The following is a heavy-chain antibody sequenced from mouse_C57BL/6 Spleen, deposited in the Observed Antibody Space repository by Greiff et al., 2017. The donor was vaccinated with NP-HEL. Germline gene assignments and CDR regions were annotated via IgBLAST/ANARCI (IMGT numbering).Heavy chain of an antibody. CDR1: GYSITSGYY. D-gene: IGHD1-1*01. CDR3: ARSRSSFLYFDY. Sequence: VQLKESGPGLVKPSQSLSLTCSVTGYSITSGYYWNWIRQFPGNKLEWMGYISYDGSNNYNPSLKNRISITRDTSKNQFFLKLNSVTTEDTATYYCARSRSSFLYFDYWGQGTTLTVSS. CDR2: ISYDGSN. J-gene: IGHJ2*01. V-gene: IGHV3-6*01.